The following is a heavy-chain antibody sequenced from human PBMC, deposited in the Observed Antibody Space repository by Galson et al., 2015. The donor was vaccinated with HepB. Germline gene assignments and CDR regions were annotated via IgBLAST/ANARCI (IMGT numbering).Heavy chain of an antibody. CDR3: ARDLWNGGGWFDP. Sequence: SVKVSCKASGGTFSSYAISWVRHAPGQGLEWMGGIIPIFGTANYAQKFQGRVTITADESTSTAYMELSSLRSEDTAVYYCARDLWNGGGWFDPWGQGTLVTVSS. CDR2: IIPIFGTA. J-gene: IGHJ5*02. V-gene: IGHV1-69*13. CDR1: GGTFSSYA. D-gene: IGHD1-1*01.